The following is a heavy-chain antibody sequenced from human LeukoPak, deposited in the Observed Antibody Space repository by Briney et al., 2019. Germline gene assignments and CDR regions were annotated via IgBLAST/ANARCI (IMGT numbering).Heavy chain of an antibody. J-gene: IGHJ3*02. CDR3: AREGHKRWLQPDAFDI. D-gene: IGHD5-24*01. V-gene: IGHV1-2*06. CDR1: GYTFTGYY. Sequence: GASVKVSCKASGYTFTGYYMHWVRQAPGQGLEWMGRINPNSGGTNYAQKFQGRVTMTRDTSISTAYMELSRLRSDDTAVYYCAREGHKRWLQPDAFDIWGQGTMVTVSS. CDR2: INPNSGGT.